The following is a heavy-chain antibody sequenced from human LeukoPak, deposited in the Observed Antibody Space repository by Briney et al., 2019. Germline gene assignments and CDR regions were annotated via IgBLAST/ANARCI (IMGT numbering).Heavy chain of an antibody. V-gene: IGHV4-4*07. CDR2: VYTTGST. Sequence: SETLTLTCYASGGSISGYYWSWIRHPPGKGLEWIGHVYTTGSTIYNPSLKSRVTVSVDTSKNQFSLKLRTVTAADTAVYYCARCSYDSGNYRLDYWGQGILVTVSS. CDR3: ARCSYDSGNYRLDY. J-gene: IGHJ4*02. CDR1: GGSISGYY. D-gene: IGHD3-10*01.